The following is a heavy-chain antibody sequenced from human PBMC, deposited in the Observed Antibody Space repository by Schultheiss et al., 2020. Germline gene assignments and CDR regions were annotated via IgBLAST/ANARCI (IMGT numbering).Heavy chain of an antibody. V-gene: IGHV3-48*02. Sequence: GESLKISCAASGFTFSSYSMNWVRQAPGKGLEWVSYISSSSSTIYYADSVKGRFTISRDNAKNSLYLQMNSLRDEDKAVYYCARDRTDRPIDSGSYYEFDYWGQGTLVTVSS. CDR2: ISSSSSTI. CDR1: GFTFSSYS. J-gene: IGHJ4*02. D-gene: IGHD1-26*01. CDR3: ARDRTDRPIDSGSYYEFDY.